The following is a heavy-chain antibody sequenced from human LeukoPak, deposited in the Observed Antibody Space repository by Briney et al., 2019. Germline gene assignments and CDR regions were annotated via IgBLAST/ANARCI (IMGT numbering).Heavy chain of an antibody. CDR3: ARGSAAYCGGDCYIDS. CDR2: IYSGGST. V-gene: IGHV3-53*01. Sequence: GGTLRLSCAVSGFTVSSNYRSWIRQPPGKGLEWVSVIYSGGSTYYAHSVKGRFTISIDNSKNTLYLQLSTLRAADTAVYYCARGSAAYCGGDCYIDSWGHGTLVTVSS. J-gene: IGHJ4*01. D-gene: IGHD2-21*01. CDR1: GFTVSSNY.